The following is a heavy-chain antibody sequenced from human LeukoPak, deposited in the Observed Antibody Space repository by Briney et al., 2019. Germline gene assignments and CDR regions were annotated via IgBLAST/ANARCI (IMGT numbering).Heavy chain of an antibody. V-gene: IGHV4-59*01. CDR2: IFYSGRT. CDR3: ARDPSGSYWLDY. CDR1: GGSISSYY. Sequence: SETLSLTCTVSGGSISSYYWSWIRQPPGKGLEWIGYIFYSGRTNYSPSFKSRLTISVDTSKNQFSLKMSSVTAADTAVYYCARDPSGSYWLDYWGQRTLVTVSS. J-gene: IGHJ4*02. D-gene: IGHD3-10*01.